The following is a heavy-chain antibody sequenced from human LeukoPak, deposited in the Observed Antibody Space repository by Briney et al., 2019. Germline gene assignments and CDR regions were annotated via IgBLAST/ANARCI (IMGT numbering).Heavy chain of an antibody. D-gene: IGHD5-18*01. Sequence: ASVKVSPKASGYTFVSSGISWVRQAPGQGLEWMGWISAYNGNTNYAQKLQGRVTMTTATSTSTAYMEQRSLRADDTAVYYCARDSVFMDTAIVSPVPYSEYWGQGTLVTVSS. J-gene: IGHJ4*02. CDR3: ARDSVFMDTAIVSPVPYSEY. CDR2: ISAYNGNT. V-gene: IGHV1-18*01. CDR1: GYTFVSSG.